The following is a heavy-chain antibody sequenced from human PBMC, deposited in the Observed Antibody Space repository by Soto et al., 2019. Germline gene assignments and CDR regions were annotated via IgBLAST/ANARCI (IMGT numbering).Heavy chain of an antibody. Sequence: SGPTLVNPTQTLTLTFIFSVFSLKTTGVGVGWIRQPPGKALECLALIYWDDDKRYSPSLKSRLTITKDTSKNRVVLTVTNMDPMDTATYYCAHRLTRYSWNYGLFDDWGQGALVTVSS. V-gene: IGHV2-5*02. CDR3: AHRLTRYSWNYGLFDD. CDR2: IYWDDDK. D-gene: IGHD1-26*01. CDR1: VFSLKTTGVG. J-gene: IGHJ4*02.